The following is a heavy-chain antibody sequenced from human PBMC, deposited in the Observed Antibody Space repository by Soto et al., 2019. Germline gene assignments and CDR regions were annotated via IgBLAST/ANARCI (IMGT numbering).Heavy chain of an antibody. J-gene: IGHJ6*02. CDR1: GFTFSDYY. CDR2: ISSSGSTI. CDR3: ARDGAGTYYDYVWGSYRNSGYYYYGMDV. Sequence: PGGSLRLSCAASGFTFSDYYMSWIRQAPGKGLEWVSYISSSGSTIYYADSVKGRFTISRDNAKNSLYLQMNSLRAEDTAVYYCARDGAGTYYDYVWGSYRNSGYYYYGMDVRGQGTTVTVSS. D-gene: IGHD3-16*02. V-gene: IGHV3-11*01.